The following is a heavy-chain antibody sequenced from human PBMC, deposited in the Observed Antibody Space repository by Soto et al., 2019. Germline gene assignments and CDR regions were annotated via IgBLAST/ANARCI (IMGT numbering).Heavy chain of an antibody. CDR2: IYHIGSP. D-gene: IGHD3-22*01. CDR1: GRSVSSGGYY. CDR3: VRDRAMDSSGHWFDT. Sequence: SETLSLTCTVSGRSVSSGGYYWTWIRQHPGRGLEWIGYIYHIGSPYYNPSLESRVTISLDTSKNQFSLNLTSVTAADTPIYYCVRDRAMDSSGHWFDTWGQGTLVTVSS. J-gene: IGHJ5*02. V-gene: IGHV4-31*03.